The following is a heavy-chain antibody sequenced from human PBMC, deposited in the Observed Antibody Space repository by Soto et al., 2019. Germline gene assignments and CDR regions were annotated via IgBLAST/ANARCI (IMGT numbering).Heavy chain of an antibody. Sequence: GGSLRLSCAASGLPFFSSWMDWVRQAPGKGLEWVANIHPDGSQTSYVDSVKGRFTVSRDNVENSVYLQMNSLTVDDTAVYYCSWRLNSWGHGTLVTVSS. V-gene: IGHV3-7*01. J-gene: IGHJ5*01. CDR2: IHPDGSQT. CDR3: SWRLNS. D-gene: IGHD3-3*01. CDR1: GLPFFSSW.